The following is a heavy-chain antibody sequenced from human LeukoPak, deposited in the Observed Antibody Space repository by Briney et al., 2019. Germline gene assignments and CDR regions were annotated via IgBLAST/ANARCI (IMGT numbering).Heavy chain of an antibody. V-gene: IGHV4-4*07. CDR3: ARVLLGAFDI. Sequence: SETLSLTCTVSGGSISYYYWTWIRQPAGKGLEWIGRIYTSGSTNYNPSLESRLTMSVDTSKNQFYLKLTSVTAADTAVYYCARVLLGAFDIWGQGTMVTVSS. CDR2: IYTSGST. J-gene: IGHJ3*02. CDR1: GGSISYYY.